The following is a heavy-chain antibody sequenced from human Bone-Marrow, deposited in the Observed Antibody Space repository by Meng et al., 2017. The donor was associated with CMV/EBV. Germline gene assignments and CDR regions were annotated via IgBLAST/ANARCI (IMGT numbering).Heavy chain of an antibody. J-gene: IGHJ4*02. Sequence: ASVNVSCKASGYTITDHYFHWVRQAPGQGLEWRGWIYTNSGGTHYAQKFQGRLTVTTDTSISTGYMELSSLGSDDTAVYYCARDNDWGPDYWGQGTLVTVSS. CDR2: IYTNSGGT. CDR1: GYTITDHY. V-gene: IGHV1-2*02. CDR3: ARDNDWGPDY. D-gene: IGHD3-9*01.